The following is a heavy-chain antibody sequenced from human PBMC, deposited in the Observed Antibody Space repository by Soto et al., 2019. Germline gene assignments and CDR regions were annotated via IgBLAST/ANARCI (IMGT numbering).Heavy chain of an antibody. D-gene: IGHD5-12*01. J-gene: IGHJ5*02. V-gene: IGHV3-23*01. CDR2: ISNSGHSA. Sequence: GGSLRLSCAASGFTFSSYAMNWVPQAPGKGLEWISVISNSGHSAYYADSVKGRFTISRDNSKNTLYLQIKSLRAEDTAAYYCAKGGPTFLNWFGPWGQGTLVTVSS. CDR3: AKGGPTFLNWFGP. CDR1: GFTFSSYA.